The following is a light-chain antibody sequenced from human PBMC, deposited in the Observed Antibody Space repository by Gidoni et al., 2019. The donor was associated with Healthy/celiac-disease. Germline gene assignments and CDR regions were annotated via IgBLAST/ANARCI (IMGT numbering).Light chain of an antibody. Sequence: EIVLTQSPGTLSLSPVESATLSCRASQSVSSSYLAWYQQKPGQAPRLLIYGASSRATGIPDRFSGSGSGTDFTLTISRLEPEDFAVYYCQQYGSSPFTFGPGTKVEIK. CDR2: GAS. CDR1: QSVSSSY. CDR3: QQYGSSPFT. V-gene: IGKV3-20*01. J-gene: IGKJ3*01.